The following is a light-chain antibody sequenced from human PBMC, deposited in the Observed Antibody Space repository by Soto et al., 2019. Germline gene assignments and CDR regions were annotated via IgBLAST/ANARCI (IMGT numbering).Light chain of an antibody. CDR2: KAS. Sequence: DIPMTQSPSTLSASVGDRVTITCRASQSIGDWLAWYQQRPGKAPKLLIYKASSLESGVPSRFSGRGSGTEFTLTISSLQPDDFTTYYCQQYSVYPLTFGGGTKVEIK. J-gene: IGKJ4*01. V-gene: IGKV1-5*03. CDR1: QSIGDW. CDR3: QQYSVYPLT.